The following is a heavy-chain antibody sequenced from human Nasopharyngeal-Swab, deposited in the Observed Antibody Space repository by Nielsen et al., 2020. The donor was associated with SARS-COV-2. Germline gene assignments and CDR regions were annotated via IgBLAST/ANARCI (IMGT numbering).Heavy chain of an antibody. D-gene: IGHD3-3*01. V-gene: IGHV3-15*01. CDR1: GFTFSNAW. J-gene: IGHJ4*02. CDR2: IKSKTDGGTT. Sequence: GESLKISCAASGFTFSNAWMSWVRQAPGKGLEWVGRIKSKTDGGTTDYAAPVKGRFTISRDDSKNTLYLQMNSLKTEDTAVYYCTTDLIRYDFWSGYYYYWGQGTLVTVSS. CDR3: TTDLIRYDFWSGYYYY.